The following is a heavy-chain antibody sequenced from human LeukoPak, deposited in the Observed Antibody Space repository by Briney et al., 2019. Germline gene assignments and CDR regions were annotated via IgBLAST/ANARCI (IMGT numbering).Heavy chain of an antibody. J-gene: IGHJ4*02. V-gene: IGHV1-18*01. CDR1: GYTFTSYG. D-gene: IGHD1-26*01. CDR3: ARDWVRWELLDY. Sequence: GASVKLSCKASGYTFTSYGISWVRQAPAQGLEWVGWISAYNGNTNYAQKPQGRVTMTTDTSTSTAYMELRSLRSDDTAVYYCARDWVRWELLDYWGEGTLVTVSS. CDR2: ISAYNGNT.